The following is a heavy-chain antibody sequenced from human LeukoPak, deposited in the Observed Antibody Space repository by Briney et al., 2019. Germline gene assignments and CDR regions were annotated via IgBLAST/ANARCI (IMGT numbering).Heavy chain of an antibody. CDR2: IYYSGST. CDR1: GGSISSYY. CDR3: ARVLARGMAVAGDAFDI. V-gene: IGHV4-59*01. D-gene: IGHD6-19*01. J-gene: IGHJ3*02. Sequence: SETLSLTCTVSGGSISSYYWSWIRQPPGKGLEWIGYIYYSGSTNYIPSLKSRVTISVDASKNQFSLKLSSVTAADTAVYYCARVLARGMAVAGDAFDIWGQGTMVTVSS.